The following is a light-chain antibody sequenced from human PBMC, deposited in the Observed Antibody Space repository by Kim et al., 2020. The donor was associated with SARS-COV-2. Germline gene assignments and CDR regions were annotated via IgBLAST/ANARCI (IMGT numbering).Light chain of an antibody. CDR3: ASYTTSDTVI. Sequence: GQSIDISCTGTSSDVGAYNDVSWYQQHPGKAPKPMIYDVSKRPSGVSKRCSGSKSGNTASLTISGLQAEDEADYYCASYTTSDTVIFGGGTQLTVL. V-gene: IGLV2-14*03. CDR1: SSDVGAYND. CDR2: DVS. J-gene: IGLJ2*01.